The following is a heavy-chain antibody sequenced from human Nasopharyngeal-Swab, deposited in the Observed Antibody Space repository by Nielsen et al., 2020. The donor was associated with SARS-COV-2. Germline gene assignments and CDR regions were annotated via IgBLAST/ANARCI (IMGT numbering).Heavy chain of an antibody. Sequence: GESLKISCAASGFTFSSYAMSWVRQAPGKGLEWVSVISVSGGSTYYADSVKGRFTISRDNSKNTLPLQMNSLRAEDTAVYYCAKDLDIVGATSADYWGQGTLVTVSS. D-gene: IGHD1-26*01. CDR2: ISVSGGST. CDR3: AKDLDIVGATSADY. J-gene: IGHJ4*02. CDR1: GFTFSSYA. V-gene: IGHV3-23*01.